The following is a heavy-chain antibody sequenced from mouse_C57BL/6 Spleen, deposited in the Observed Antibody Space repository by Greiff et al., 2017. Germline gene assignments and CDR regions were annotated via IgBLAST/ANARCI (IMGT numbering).Heavy chain of an antibody. V-gene: IGHV5-17*01. D-gene: IGHD2-3*01. Sequence: EVMLVESGGGLVKPGGSLKLSCAASGFTFSDYGMHWVRQASEKGLEWVAYISSGSSTIYYADTVKGRFTISRDNAKNTLFLQMTSLRSEDTAMYYCANDGYYVGAMDYWGQGTSVTVSS. CDR3: ANDGYYVGAMDY. CDR1: GFTFSDYG. CDR2: ISSGSSTI. J-gene: IGHJ4*01.